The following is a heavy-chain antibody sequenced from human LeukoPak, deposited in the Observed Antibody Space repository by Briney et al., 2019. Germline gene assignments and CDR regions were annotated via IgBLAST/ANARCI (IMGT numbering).Heavy chain of an antibody. Sequence: GGSLRLSCAASGFTFSTYAMNWVRQAPGRGLEWVSSIDYDGSNIYYSASVKGRFSISRDNARDSVYLQMDSLRAEDTAVYYCTRGGLRFLEWLSWSDYYYVDVWGKGTTVTVSS. CDR3: TRGGLRFLEWLSWSDYYYVDV. D-gene: IGHD3-3*01. CDR2: IDYDGSNI. J-gene: IGHJ6*03. V-gene: IGHV3-21*01. CDR1: GFTFSTYA.